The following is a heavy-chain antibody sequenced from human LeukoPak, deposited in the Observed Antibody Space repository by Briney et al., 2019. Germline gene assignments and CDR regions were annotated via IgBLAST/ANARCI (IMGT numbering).Heavy chain of an antibody. V-gene: IGHV1-2*02. Sequence: GASVKVSCKASGYTFTGYYMHWVRQAPGQGLEWMGWINPNSGGTNYAQKFQGRVTMTRDTSISTAYRELSRLRSDDTAVYYCARDLWGFALEPKYYFDYWGQGTLVTVSS. D-gene: IGHD7-27*01. CDR1: GYTFTGYY. CDR3: ARDLWGFALEPKYYFDY. J-gene: IGHJ4*02. CDR2: INPNSGGT.